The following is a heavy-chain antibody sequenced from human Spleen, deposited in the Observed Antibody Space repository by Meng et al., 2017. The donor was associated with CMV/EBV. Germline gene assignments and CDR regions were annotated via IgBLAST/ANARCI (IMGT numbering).Heavy chain of an antibody. CDR2: INPSGGST. CDR1: GYTFTGYY. Sequence: ASVKVSCKASGYTFTGYYMYWVRQAPGQGLEWMGIINPSGGSTSYAQKFQGRVTTSRDNSKNTLYLQMNSLRAEDTAVYYCAKDIGIVPAANDYWGQGTLVTVSS. J-gene: IGHJ4*02. CDR3: AKDIGIVPAANDY. V-gene: IGHV1-46*01. D-gene: IGHD2-2*01.